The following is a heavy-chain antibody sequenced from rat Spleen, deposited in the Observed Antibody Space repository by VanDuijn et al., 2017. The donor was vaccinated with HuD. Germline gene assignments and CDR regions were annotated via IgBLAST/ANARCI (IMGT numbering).Heavy chain of an antibody. CDR3: TRHDGKYGGYSDYFDY. V-gene: IGHV3-1*01. CDR1: GFSITTHY. Sequence: EMQLQESGPGLVKPSQSLSLTCSVTGFSITTHYWDWIRKFPGNKMEWMGYINYSGSTNYNPSLKSRISITRDSSKNHFFLHLNSVTTEDTATYYCTRHDGKYGGYSDYFDYWGQGVMVTVSS. D-gene: IGHD1-11*01. J-gene: IGHJ2*01. CDR2: INYSGST.